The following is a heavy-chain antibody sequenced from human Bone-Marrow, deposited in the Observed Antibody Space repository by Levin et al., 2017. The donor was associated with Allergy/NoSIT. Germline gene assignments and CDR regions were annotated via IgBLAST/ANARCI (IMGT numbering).Heavy chain of an antibody. D-gene: IGHD2-15*01. Sequence: QSGGSLRLSCSASGFTFGDYAMNWFRQAPGKGLEWGGFIRSKAYGGTTDYAASVKCRFTISRDDSKSIAYLQMNSLKTEDTAVYYCTRDRSAPSGGAAILDSWGQGTLVTVSS. CDR3: TRDRSAPSGGAAILDS. V-gene: IGHV3-49*03. J-gene: IGHJ4*02. CDR1: GFTFGDYA. CDR2: IRSKAYGGTT.